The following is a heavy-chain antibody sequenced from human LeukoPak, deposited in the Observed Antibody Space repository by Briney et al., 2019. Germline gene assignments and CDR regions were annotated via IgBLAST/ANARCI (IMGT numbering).Heavy chain of an antibody. CDR3: AKEQDNLLLLSHFDA. V-gene: IGHV3-23*01. J-gene: IGHJ4*02. D-gene: IGHD1-14*01. CDR2: VSGDGQRT. Sequence: GGSLRVSCAGSGFTFNNYALNWVRQAPGKGLQWVAAVSGDGQRTFYADSVKGRFTIFRDNSMNTLSLQMNSLRAEDTALYYCAKEQDNLLLLSHFDAWGQGILVTVSA. CDR1: GFTFNNYA.